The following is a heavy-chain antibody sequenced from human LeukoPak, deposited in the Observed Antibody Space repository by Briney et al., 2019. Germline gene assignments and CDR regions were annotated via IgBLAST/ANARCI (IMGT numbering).Heavy chain of an antibody. J-gene: IGHJ3*02. CDR2: ISSGSTYM. V-gene: IGHV3-21*01. CDR1: GFTFSSYI. CDR3: GRVGGRSKAAKGDAFDI. D-gene: IGHD6-6*01. Sequence: GGSLRLSCAASGFTFSSYIMNWVRQAPGKGLEWVSSISSGSTYMYYADSVKGRFTISRDNAKNSIYLQMNSLRVEDTAVYYCGRVGGRSKAAKGDAFDIWGQGTMVTVSS.